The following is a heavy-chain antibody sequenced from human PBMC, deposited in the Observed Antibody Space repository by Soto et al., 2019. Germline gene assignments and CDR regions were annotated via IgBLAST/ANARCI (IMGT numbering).Heavy chain of an antibody. J-gene: IGHJ4*02. Sequence: ASVKVSCTASGDAFTAYYIHWVRQAPVQGLEWMGCINPNGGGTKYAQKFQGRVTMTRDTSINTAYMELTRLTSDDTAVYYCARAVHTMIQGVRFRVDQWGQGTLVTVSS. CDR3: ARAVHTMIQGVRFRVDQ. CDR2: INPNGGGT. CDR1: GDAFTAYY. V-gene: IGHV1-2*02. D-gene: IGHD3-10*01.